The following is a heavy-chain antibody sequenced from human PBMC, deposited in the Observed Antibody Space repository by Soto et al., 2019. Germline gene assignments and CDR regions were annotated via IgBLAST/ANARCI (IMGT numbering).Heavy chain of an antibody. D-gene: IGHD3-3*01. CDR2: IYWDDDK. Sequence: QITLKESGPTLVKPTQTLTLTCTCSGFSPSTSEVGVGWVRQPPGKALEWVALIYWDDDKRYSPSLKSRLTITKDTSKNQVALTMTNLDPVDTATYYCAHSMRPRIFSVWGQGTTVTVSS. J-gene: IGHJ6*02. CDR3: AHSMRPRIFSV. V-gene: IGHV2-5*02. CDR1: GFSPSTSEVG.